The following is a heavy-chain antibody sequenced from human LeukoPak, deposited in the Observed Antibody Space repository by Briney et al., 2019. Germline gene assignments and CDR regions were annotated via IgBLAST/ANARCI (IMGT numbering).Heavy chain of an antibody. Sequence: GGSLRLSCVISGFTFSSYAMSWVRQAPGKGLEWVSSIISSVNYIYYADSVKGRFTISRDNAKNSLYLQMNSLRAEDTAVYYCARDGNTYGDYHYFDYWGQGTLVTVSS. CDR1: GFTFSSYA. CDR2: IISSVNYI. J-gene: IGHJ4*02. CDR3: ARDGNTYGDYHYFDY. V-gene: IGHV3-21*01. D-gene: IGHD4-17*01.